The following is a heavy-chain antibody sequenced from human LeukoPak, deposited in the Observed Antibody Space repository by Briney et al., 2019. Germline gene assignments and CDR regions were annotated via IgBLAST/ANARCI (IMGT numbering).Heavy chain of an antibody. Sequence: GGSLRLSCAASGFTFNNYAMSWVRQAPGKGLEWVSTISGGGDGTYYADSVRGRFAISRDNSKNTLYLQMNSLRAEDAAVYYCAKDRWSGSSGLSFDYWGQRTLVTVSS. V-gene: IGHV3-23*01. CDR3: AKDRWSGSSGLSFDY. CDR2: ISGGGDGT. CDR1: GFTFNNYA. D-gene: IGHD3-3*01. J-gene: IGHJ4*02.